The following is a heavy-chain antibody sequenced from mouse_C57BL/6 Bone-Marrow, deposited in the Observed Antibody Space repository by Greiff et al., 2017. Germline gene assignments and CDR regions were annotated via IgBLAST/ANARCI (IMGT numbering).Heavy chain of an antibody. V-gene: IGHV1-7*01. CDR3: ARDYYGSAFAY. D-gene: IGHD1-1*01. J-gene: IGHJ3*01. CDR2: INPSRGYT. Sequence: VQLQQSGAELAQPGASVKLSCKASGYTFTSYWMHWVKQRPGQGLEWIGYINPSRGYTKYNQKFKDKATLTADKSSSTAYMQLRSLTYEDSAVYYCARDYYGSAFAYWGQGTLVTVSA. CDR1: GYTFTSYW.